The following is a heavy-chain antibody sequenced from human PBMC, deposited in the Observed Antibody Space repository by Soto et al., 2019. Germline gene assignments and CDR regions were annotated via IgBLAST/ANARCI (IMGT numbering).Heavy chain of an antibody. CDR2: IYYSGRT. D-gene: IGHD2-21*01. V-gene: IGHV4-39*01. CDR3: ARQRTTVVSQAYFDH. J-gene: IGHJ4*02. Sequence: SETLSLTCIVSGESISSSSYYWGWIRQPPGRGLEWIGSIYYSGRTYYNPSFKSRVTISIDTSKNQFSLKLSSVTATDTAVYYCARQRTTVVSQAYFDHWGQGALVTVSS. CDR1: GESISSSSYY.